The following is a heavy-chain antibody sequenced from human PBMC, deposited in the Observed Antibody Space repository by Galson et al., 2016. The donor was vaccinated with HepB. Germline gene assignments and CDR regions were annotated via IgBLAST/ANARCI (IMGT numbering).Heavy chain of an antibody. CDR1: GYSFAKYW. D-gene: IGHD1-26*01. V-gene: IGHV5-51*01. Sequence: QSGAEVKKPGESLKISCQGSGYSFAKYWIVWVRQMPGKGLEWMGIIYPGDSDTTYSPSFQGQVTISADKSISTAYLRWSSLKASDTAMYYCARQVGATHDHWGQETLVTVSS. CDR3: ARQVGATHDH. J-gene: IGHJ4*02. CDR2: IYPGDSDT.